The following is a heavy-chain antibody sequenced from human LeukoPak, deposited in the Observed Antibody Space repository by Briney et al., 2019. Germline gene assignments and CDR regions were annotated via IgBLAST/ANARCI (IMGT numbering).Heavy chain of an antibody. CDR1: GFTFSSYS. CDR3: AELGITMIGGV. D-gene: IGHD3-10*02. J-gene: IGHJ6*04. V-gene: IGHV3-48*04. CDR2: ISSSGSTI. Sequence: GGSLRLSCAASGFTFSSYSMNWVRQAPGKGLEWVSSISSSGSTIYYADSVKGRFTISRDNAKNSLYLQMNSLRAGDTAVYYCAELGITMIGGVWGKGTTVTISS.